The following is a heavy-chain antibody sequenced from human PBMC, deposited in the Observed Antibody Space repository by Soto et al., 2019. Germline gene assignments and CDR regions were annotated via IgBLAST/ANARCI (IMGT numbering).Heavy chain of an antibody. J-gene: IGHJ6*03. D-gene: IGHD1-1*01. CDR1: GGSISSYY. CDR2: IYYSGST. CDR3: ASLQVEPRNYYYYIDV. V-gene: IGHV4-59*08. Sequence: QVQLQEPGPGLVKPSETLSLTCTVSGGSISSYYWSWIRQPPGKGLEWIGYIYYSGSTNYNPSLKSRVTISVDTSKNQFSLKLSSVTAADTAVYYCASLQVEPRNYYYYIDVWGKGTTVTVSS.